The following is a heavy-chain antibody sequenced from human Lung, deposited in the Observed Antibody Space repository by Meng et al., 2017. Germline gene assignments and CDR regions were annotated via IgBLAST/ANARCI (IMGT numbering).Heavy chain of an antibody. D-gene: IGHD4-11*01. V-gene: IGHV4-34*01. CDR3: ARGPTTMAHDFDY. CDR1: GGSFSDYY. J-gene: IGHJ4*02. CDR2: INHSGST. Sequence: QVQLPRWGEGLWKPSETLSLPCVVSGGSFSDYYWSWIRQPPGKGLEWIGEINHSGSTNYNPSLESRATISVDTSQNNLSLKLSSVTAADSAVYYCARGPTTMAHDFDYWGQGTLVTVSS.